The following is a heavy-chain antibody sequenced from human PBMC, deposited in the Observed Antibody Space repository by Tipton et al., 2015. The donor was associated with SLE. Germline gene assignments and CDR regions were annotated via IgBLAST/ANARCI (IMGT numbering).Heavy chain of an antibody. CDR2: IYYSVST. D-gene: IGHD4-17*01. Sequence: TLSLTCTVSGGSISRYYWSWLRQPPGKGLVWIGYIYYSVSTNYNPSLKSRVTISVDTSKNQFSLKLSSVAAADTAVYYCARGRGYGDPEYFQHWGQGTLVTVSS. V-gene: IGHV4-59*08. CDR3: ARGRGYGDPEYFQH. J-gene: IGHJ1*01. CDR1: GGSISRYY.